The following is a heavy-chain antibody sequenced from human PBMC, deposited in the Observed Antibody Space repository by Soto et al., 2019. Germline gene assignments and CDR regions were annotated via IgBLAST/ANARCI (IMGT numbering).Heavy chain of an antibody. D-gene: IGHD3-10*01. CDR3: VALWFGELAFNY. J-gene: IGHJ4*01. CDR1: GYSIRSGDY. V-gene: IGHV4-38-2*02. Sequence: WETLSLTCSVSGYSIRSGDYWGWVRQAPGKGLEWLGSVYHNGIMFHNPSFQSRVTISVDTSKNQFSLNLRSVTAADPAVYYCVALWFGELAFNYWGHGILVTVSS. CDR2: VYHNGIM.